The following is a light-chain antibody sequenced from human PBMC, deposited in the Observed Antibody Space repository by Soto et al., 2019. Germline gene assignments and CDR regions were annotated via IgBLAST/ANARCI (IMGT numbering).Light chain of an antibody. Sequence: EIVMTQSPATLSVSPGERATLSCRASQSVSSNLGWYQQKPGQPPRLLIYGASTRATGIPARFSGSGSGTGFTLTITTLQSEDFAVYYCQQYNNWPYTFGQGTKLEIK. CDR1: QSVSSN. J-gene: IGKJ2*01. CDR3: QQYNNWPYT. V-gene: IGKV3-15*01. CDR2: GAS.